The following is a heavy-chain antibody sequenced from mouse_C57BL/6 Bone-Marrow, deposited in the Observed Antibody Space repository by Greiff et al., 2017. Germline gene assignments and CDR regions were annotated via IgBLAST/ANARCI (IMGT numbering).Heavy chain of an antibody. J-gene: IGHJ4*01. Sequence: EVQLQQSVAELVRPGASVKFSCTASGFNIKNTYMHWVQQRPEQGLEWIGRIDTANGNTKSAPKLQVKATIAADTDSNKAYLQLSSLTSEDTAIYYCAILEAPYYASDYWGQGTSVTVSS. CDR3: AILEAPYYASDY. CDR1: GFNIKNTY. CDR2: IDTANGNT. D-gene: IGHD3-1*01. V-gene: IGHV14-3*01.